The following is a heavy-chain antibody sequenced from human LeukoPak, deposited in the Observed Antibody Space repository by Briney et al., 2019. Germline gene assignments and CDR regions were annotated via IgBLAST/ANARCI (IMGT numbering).Heavy chain of an antibody. Sequence: GGSLRLSCAASGFTFRSYSMNWVRQAPGKGLEWVSSMSSSSSYIYYADSVKGRFTISRDNAKNSLYLQMNSLRAEDTAVYYCARDRYDWNDGVFDCWGQGTLVTVSS. CDR1: GFTFRSYS. D-gene: IGHD1-1*01. V-gene: IGHV3-21*01. CDR2: MSSSSSYI. CDR3: ARDRYDWNDGVFDC. J-gene: IGHJ4*02.